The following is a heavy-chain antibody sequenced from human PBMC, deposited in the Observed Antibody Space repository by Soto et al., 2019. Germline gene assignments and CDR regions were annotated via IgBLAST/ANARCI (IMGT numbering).Heavy chain of an antibody. CDR1: GGSISSGGYY. J-gene: IGHJ4*02. V-gene: IGHV4-31*03. CDR2: IYYSGST. D-gene: IGHD2-15*01. CDR3: ARVFPRGNYFDY. Sequence: SETLSLTCTVSGGSISSGGYYWSWIRQHPGKGLEWIGYIYYSGSTYYNPSLKSRVTISVDTSKNQFSLKLSSVTAADTAVYYRARVFPRGNYFDYWGQGTLVTVSS.